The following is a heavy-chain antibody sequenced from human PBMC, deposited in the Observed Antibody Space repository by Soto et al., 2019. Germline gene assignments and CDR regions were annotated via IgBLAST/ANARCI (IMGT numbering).Heavy chain of an antibody. J-gene: IGHJ4*02. Sequence: PGESLTLSCDVSGFTLRNYSMSWIRQAPGKGLEWVALISANDVGTYYAESVKTRFTISTDQSWNTVYLQMDSLGADDTAIYYCAKAKNDYDWDNRPPFDYWGQGTLVTVSS. CDR2: ISANDVGT. V-gene: IGHV3-23*01. CDR1: GFTLRNYS. D-gene: IGHD3-9*01. CDR3: AKAKNDYDWDNRPPFDY.